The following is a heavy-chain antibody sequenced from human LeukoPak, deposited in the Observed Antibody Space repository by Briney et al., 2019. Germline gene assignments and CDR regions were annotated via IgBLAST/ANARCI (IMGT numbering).Heavy chain of an antibody. CDR1: GFYFNTYS. Sequence: GGSLRLSCVASGFYFNTYSLNWVRRAPGKGLEWVASISGSSNYIRYADSMKGRVTISRDNAKNSLYLQMDSLRVDDTAVYYCARPLQGSYAMDVWGLGTTVIVSS. CDR2: ISGSSNYI. V-gene: IGHV3-21*06. J-gene: IGHJ6*02. CDR3: ARPLQGSYAMDV.